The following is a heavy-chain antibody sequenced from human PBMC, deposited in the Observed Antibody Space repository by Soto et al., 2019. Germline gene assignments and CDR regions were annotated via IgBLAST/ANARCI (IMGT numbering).Heavy chain of an antibody. Sequence: EVQLVESGGGLIQPGGSLRLSCAASGFTVSNNYMTWVRQAPGKGLEWVSVIYSGGTATSDADSVKGRFTVSRDNSKNTVTLQLDSVRADDAAVDDCAGGFPVGAIGRFYFDSWGPGTVVTVSS. CDR2: IYSGGTAT. D-gene: IGHD1-26*01. CDR1: GFTVSNNY. V-gene: IGHV3-53*01. J-gene: IGHJ4*02. CDR3: AGGFPVGAIGRFYFDS.